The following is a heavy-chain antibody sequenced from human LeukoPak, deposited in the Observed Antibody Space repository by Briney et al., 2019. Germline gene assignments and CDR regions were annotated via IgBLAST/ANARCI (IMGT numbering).Heavy chain of an antibody. CDR3: ASRPQTVIAAPRDY. D-gene: IGHD6-6*01. Sequence: GGSLRLSCAASGFTFRSSAMSWVRQAPGKGPEWVSAISCSGDSTYYADSVKGRLTISRDNSKNTLYLQMNGLRAEDTAVYYCASRPQTVIAAPRDYWGQGTLVTVSS. CDR1: GFTFRSSA. CDR2: ISCSGDST. V-gene: IGHV3-23*01. J-gene: IGHJ4*02.